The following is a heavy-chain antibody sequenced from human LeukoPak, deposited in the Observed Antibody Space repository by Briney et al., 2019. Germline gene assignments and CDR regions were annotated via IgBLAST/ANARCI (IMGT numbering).Heavy chain of an antibody. Sequence: GGSLRLSCAVSGFTFSGFWMSWSRQSPGKGLEWVASINSDGSEGYYADVVKGRFTISRDNAKNSLYLQINSLRAEDTAVYYCARSSYSSSSSVWGQGTMVTISS. V-gene: IGHV3-7*03. CDR1: GFTFSGFW. CDR3: ARSSYSSSSSV. J-gene: IGHJ3*01. CDR2: INSDGSEG. D-gene: IGHD6-6*01.